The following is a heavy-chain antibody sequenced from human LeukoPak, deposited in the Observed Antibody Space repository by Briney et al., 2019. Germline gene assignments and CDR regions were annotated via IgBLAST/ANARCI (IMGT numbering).Heavy chain of an antibody. Sequence: PGGSLRLSCAASGFTFSNYGMHWVRQAPGKGLEWVAAIWYGGSTNSYADSVKGRFTISRDNSKSTLYLQMNSLRVEDTAVYYCARPTPPIVVVPAAINYWGRGTLVTVSS. V-gene: IGHV3-33*08. CDR1: GFTFSNYG. CDR2: IWYGGSTN. CDR3: ARPTPPIVVVPAAINY. D-gene: IGHD2-2*01. J-gene: IGHJ4*02.